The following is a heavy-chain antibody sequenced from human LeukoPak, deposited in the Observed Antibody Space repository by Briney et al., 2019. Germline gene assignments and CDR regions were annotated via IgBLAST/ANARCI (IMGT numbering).Heavy chain of an antibody. CDR1: GYTFTSYD. CDR3: ASSSSGWYYFDY. J-gene: IGHJ4*02. Sequence: ASVKVSCKASGYTFTSYDINWVRQAPGQGLEWMGWINPNSGGTNYAQKFQGRVTMTRDTSISTAYMELSRLRSDDTAVYYCASSSSGWYYFDYWGQGTLVTVSS. CDR2: INPNSGGT. V-gene: IGHV1-2*02. D-gene: IGHD6-19*01.